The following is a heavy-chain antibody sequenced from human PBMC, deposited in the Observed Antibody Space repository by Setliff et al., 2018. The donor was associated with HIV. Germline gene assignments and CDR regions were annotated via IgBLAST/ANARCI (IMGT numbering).Heavy chain of an antibody. CDR3: ARDYGHYYNFWIGYQGGFDY. J-gene: IGHJ4*02. Sequence: GGSLRLSCAASGFTFSSYSMNWVRQAPGKGLEWVSSISSSSSYIYYADSVKGRFTISRDNAKNSLYLQMNSLRAEDTAVYYCARDYGHYYNFWIGYQGGFDYWGQGTLVTVSS. CDR1: GFTFSSYS. CDR2: ISSSSSYI. D-gene: IGHD3-3*01. V-gene: IGHV3-21*01.